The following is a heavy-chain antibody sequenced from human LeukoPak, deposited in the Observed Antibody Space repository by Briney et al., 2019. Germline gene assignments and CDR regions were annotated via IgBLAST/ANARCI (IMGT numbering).Heavy chain of an antibody. CDR1: GGSFSGYY. CDR3: ARVRRSRSGGSPGWFDP. D-gene: IGHD2-15*01. V-gene: IGHV4-34*01. CDR2: INHSGST. Sequence: SETLSLTCAVYGGSFSGYYWSWIRQPPGKGLEWIGEINHSGSTNYNPSLKSRVTISVDTSKNQFSLKLSSVTAADTAVYYCARVRRSRSGGSPGWFDPWGQGTLVTVSS. J-gene: IGHJ5*02.